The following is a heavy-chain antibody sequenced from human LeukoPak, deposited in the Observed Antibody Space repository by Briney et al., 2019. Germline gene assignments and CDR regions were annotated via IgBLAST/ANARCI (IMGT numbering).Heavy chain of an antibody. D-gene: IGHD1-26*01. CDR2: IKEDGRQK. CDR1: GFTFSSYW. CDR3: ARDLLGWELHYFDY. V-gene: IGHV3-7*01. Sequence: GGSLRLSCAASGFTFSSYWMSWVRQAPGKGLEWVANIKEDGRQKYYVDSVKGRFTISRDNAKNSLYLQMNSLRAEDTAVYYCARDLLGWELHYFDYWGQGTLVTVSS. J-gene: IGHJ4*02.